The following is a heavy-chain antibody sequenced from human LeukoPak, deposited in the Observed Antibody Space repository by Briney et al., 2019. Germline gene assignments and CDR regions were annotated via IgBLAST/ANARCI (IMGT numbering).Heavy chain of an antibody. CDR3: ARDRYCTNGVCYFKRYYFDY. J-gene: IGHJ4*02. Sequence: PSETLSLTCAVYGGSLSGYYWSWIRQPPGKGLEWIGEINHSGSTNYNPSLKSRVTISVDTSKNQFSLKLSSVTAADTAVYYCARDRYCTNGVCYFKRYYFDYWGQGTLVTVSS. V-gene: IGHV4-34*01. D-gene: IGHD2-8*01. CDR2: INHSGST. CDR1: GGSLSGYY.